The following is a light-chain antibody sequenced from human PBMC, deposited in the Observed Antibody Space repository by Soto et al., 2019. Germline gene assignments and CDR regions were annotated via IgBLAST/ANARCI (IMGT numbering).Light chain of an antibody. CDR1: QSVSSY. J-gene: IGKJ4*01. CDR2: DAS. V-gene: IGKV3-11*01. CDR3: QQRSNWPPN. Sequence: EIVVTQSPATLSLSPGERATLSCRASQSVSSYLAWYQQKPGQAPRLLIYDASNRATGIPARFSGSGSGTDFTLTISSLEPEDFAVYYCQQRSNWPPNFGGGTKVEIK.